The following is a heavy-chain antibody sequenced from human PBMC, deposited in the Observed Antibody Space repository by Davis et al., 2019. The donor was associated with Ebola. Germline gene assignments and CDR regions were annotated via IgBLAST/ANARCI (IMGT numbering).Heavy chain of an antibody. D-gene: IGHD6-13*01. CDR1: GGSISSSY. CDR3: ARAAAGTLL. Sequence: GSLRLSCTVSGGSISSSYWSWIRQPPGKGLEWIGYIYHSESSNYNPSLKSRVTISVDTSKNHFSLKLSSVTAADTAVYYCARAAAGTLLWGQGTLVTVSS. V-gene: IGHV4-59*01. CDR2: IYHSESS. J-gene: IGHJ4*02.